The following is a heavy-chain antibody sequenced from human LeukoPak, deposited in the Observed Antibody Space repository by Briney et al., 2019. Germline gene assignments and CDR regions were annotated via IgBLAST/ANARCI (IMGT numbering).Heavy chain of an antibody. J-gene: IGHJ5*02. V-gene: IGHV5-51*01. Sequence: GESLKTSCKGSGNSFTSYLSGWVREIPGKGLQWLGIIYPGDSDTRYSPSFQGQVTISADKSISTAYRQWSSLKASDTAIHYCARHGSGGWLNWFDPWGQGTLVTVSS. CDR2: IYPGDSDT. CDR1: GNSFTSYL. D-gene: IGHD6-19*01. CDR3: ARHGSGGWLNWFDP.